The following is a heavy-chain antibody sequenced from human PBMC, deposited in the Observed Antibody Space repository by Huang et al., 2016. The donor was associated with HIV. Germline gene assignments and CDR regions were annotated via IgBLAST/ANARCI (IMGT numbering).Heavy chain of an antibody. CDR3: DY. D-gene: IGHD3-10*01. CDR2: FDPEDGET. CDR1: GYTLTELS. V-gene: IGHV1-24*01. Sequence: QVQLVQSGAEVKKPGASVKVSCKVSGYTLTELSMHWVRQAPGKGLEWMGGFDPEDGETIYAQKFQGRVTMTEDTAVYYCATVYRRFRNHDSGDYYFDYWDQGTLVTVSS. J-gene: IGHJ4*02.